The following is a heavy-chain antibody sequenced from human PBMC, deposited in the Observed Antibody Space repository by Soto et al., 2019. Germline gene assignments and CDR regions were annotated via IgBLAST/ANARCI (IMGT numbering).Heavy chain of an antibody. D-gene: IGHD5-18*01. V-gene: IGHV4-39*01. CDR2: IYYSGST. CDR3: ARPGIPLWPRRSYYYGMDV. CDR1: GGSISSSSYY. J-gene: IGHJ6*02. Sequence: SETLSLTCTVSGGSISSSSYYWGWIRQPPGKGLEWIGSIYYSGSTYYNPSLKSRVTISVDTSKNQFSLTLSSVTAADTAVYYCARPGIPLWPRRSYYYGMDVWGQGTTVT.